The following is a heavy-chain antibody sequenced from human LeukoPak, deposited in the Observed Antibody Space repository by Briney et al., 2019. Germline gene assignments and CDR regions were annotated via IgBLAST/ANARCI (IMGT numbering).Heavy chain of an antibody. J-gene: IGHJ6*02. Sequence: GGSLRLSCAASGFTFSSYAMSWVRQAPGKGLEWVSAISGSGGSTYYADSVKGRFTISRDNSKNTMYLQRNSLSAEDTAVYYCAKHRKGSSYYDILTAQYYYSGMDVWGQGTTVTVSS. CDR2: ISGSGGST. D-gene: IGHD3-9*01. CDR3: AKHRKGSSYYDILTAQYYYSGMDV. CDR1: GFTFSSYA. V-gene: IGHV3-23*01.